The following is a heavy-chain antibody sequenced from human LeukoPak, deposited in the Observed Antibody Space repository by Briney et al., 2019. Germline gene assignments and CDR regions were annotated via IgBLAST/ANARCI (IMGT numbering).Heavy chain of an antibody. CDR1: GFTLSSYW. CDR2: IKQDGSEK. Sequence: GGSLRLSCAASGFTLSSYWMSWVRQAPGKGLEWVANIKQDGSEKYYVDSVKGRFTISRDNAKNSLYLQMNSLRAEDTAVYYCARYCSGGSCYDYYYYYYMDVWGKGTTVTVSS. V-gene: IGHV3-7*01. D-gene: IGHD2-15*01. J-gene: IGHJ6*03. CDR3: ARYCSGGSCYDYYYYYYMDV.